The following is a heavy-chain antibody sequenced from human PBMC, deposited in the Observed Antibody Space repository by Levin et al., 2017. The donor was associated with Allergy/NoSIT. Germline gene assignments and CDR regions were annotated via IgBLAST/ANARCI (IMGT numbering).Heavy chain of an antibody. D-gene: IGHD2-15*01. CDR3: ARKSYCSGGSCYHY. CDR1: GGSISSSNW. CDR2: IYHSGST. V-gene: IGHV4-4*02. Sequence: SETLSLTCAVSGGSISSSNWWSWVRQPPGKGLEWIGEIYHSGSTNYNPSLKSRVTISVDKSKNQFSLKLSSVTAADTAVYYCARKSYCSGGSCYHYWGQGTLVTVSS. J-gene: IGHJ4*02.